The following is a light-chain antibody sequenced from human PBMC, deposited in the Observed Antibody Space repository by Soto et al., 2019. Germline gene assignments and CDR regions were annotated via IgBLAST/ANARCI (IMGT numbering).Light chain of an antibody. V-gene: IGLV2-23*01. CDR3: CSYAGSGTYV. Sequence: QSVLTQPASVSGSPGQSITISCTGTSRVVGTYNLVSWYQQHPGKAPKLMIFEGSKRPSGVSNRFSGSTSGNTASLTISGLQVEDEAHYYCCSYAGSGTYVFGTGTKVTVL. CDR2: EGS. J-gene: IGLJ1*01. CDR1: SRVVGTYNL.